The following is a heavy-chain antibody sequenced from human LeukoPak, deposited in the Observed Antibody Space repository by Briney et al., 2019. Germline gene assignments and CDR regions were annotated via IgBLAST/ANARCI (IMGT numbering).Heavy chain of an antibody. CDR2: IYYSGST. D-gene: IGHD4-23*01. J-gene: IGHJ4*02. Sequence: PSETLSLTCTVSGGSISTYYWSWIRQPPGKGLEWIGYIYYSGSTNYNPSLKSRVTTSVDTSKNQFSLKLSSVTAADTAVHYCARDTGTVVDYWGQGTLVTVSS. V-gene: IGHV4-59*01. CDR3: ARDTGTVVDY. CDR1: GGSISTYY.